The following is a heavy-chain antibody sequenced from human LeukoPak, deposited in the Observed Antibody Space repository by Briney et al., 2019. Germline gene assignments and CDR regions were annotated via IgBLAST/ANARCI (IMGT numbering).Heavy chain of an antibody. D-gene: IGHD5-12*01. CDR3: AKDRLRGYSGYPGD. J-gene: IGHJ4*02. V-gene: IGHV3-30*18. CDR1: GFTFSSYG. Sequence: PGGSLRLSCAASGFTFSSYGMHWVRQAPGKGLEWVGVISYDGSNKYYADSVKGRFTISRDNSKNTLYLQMNSLRAEDTAVYYCAKDRLRGYSGYPGDWGQGTLVTVSS. CDR2: ISYDGSNK.